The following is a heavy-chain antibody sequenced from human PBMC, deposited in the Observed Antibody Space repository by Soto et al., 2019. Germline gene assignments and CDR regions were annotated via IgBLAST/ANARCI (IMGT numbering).Heavy chain of an antibody. V-gene: IGHV1-69*01. CDR3: ARGAQGSGSYYQYFDY. Sequence: QVQLVQSGAEVKKPGSSVEVSCKASGGTFSSYAISWVRQAPGQGLEWMGGIIPIFGTANYAQKFQGRVTITADESTSTAYMELSSLRSEDTAVYYCARGAQGSGSYYQYFDYWGQGTLVTVSS. CDR2: IIPIFGTA. CDR1: GGTFSSYA. D-gene: IGHD3-10*01. J-gene: IGHJ4*02.